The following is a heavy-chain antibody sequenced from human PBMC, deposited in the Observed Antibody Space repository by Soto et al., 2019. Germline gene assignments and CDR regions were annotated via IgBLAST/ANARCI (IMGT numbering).Heavy chain of an antibody. CDR1: GYTFTSYG. Sequence: ASVKVSCKASGYTFTSYGISWVRQAPGQGLEWMGWISAYNGNTNYAQKLQGRVTMTTDTSTSTAYMELRSLRAEDTAVYYCVKARIATAGYYYYYGMDVWGQGTTVTVSS. J-gene: IGHJ6*02. D-gene: IGHD6-25*01. V-gene: IGHV1-18*01. CDR3: VKARIATAGYYYYYGMDV. CDR2: ISAYNGNT.